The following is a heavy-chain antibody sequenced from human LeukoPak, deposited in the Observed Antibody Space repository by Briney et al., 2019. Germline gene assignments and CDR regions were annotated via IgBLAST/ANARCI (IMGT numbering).Heavy chain of an antibody. J-gene: IGHJ4*02. CDR1: GGSITSGDYY. CDR2: ISHTGIT. D-gene: IGHD5-18*01. V-gene: IGHV4-31*03. Sequence: SQTLSLTCTVSGGSITSGDYYWSWIRQHPGKGLEWIGSISHTGITYYNPSLKSRLTISGDTSKNQFSLKLSSATAADTAVYYCARDGGYNYGPFDCRGQGTLVTVSS. CDR3: ARDGGYNYGPFDC.